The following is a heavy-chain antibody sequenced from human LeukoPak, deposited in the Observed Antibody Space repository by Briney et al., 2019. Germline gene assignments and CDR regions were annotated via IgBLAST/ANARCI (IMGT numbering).Heavy chain of an antibody. CDR3: AELGITMIGGV. Sequence: GGSLRLSCAASGFTFSSYEMNWVRQAPGKGLEWVSYISSSGSTIYYADSVKGRFTISRDNAKDSLYLQMNSLRAEDTAVYYCAELGITMIGGVWGKGTTVTIS. CDR1: GFTFSSYE. D-gene: IGHD3-10*02. J-gene: IGHJ6*03. CDR2: ISSSGSTI. V-gene: IGHV3-48*03.